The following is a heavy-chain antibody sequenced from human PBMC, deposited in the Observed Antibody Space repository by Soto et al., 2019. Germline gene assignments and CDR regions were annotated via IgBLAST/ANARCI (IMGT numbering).Heavy chain of an antibody. CDR2: IYYSGST. CDR3: ARGLGDFWTGPKNWFDP. Sequence: SETLSLTCTVSGGSISSDYWSWIRQPPGKGLEWIGYIYYSGSTNYNPSLKSRVTISVDTSKNQFSLKLNSVTAADTAIYYCARGLGDFWTGPKNWFDPWGQGTLVTV. D-gene: IGHD3-3*01. V-gene: IGHV4-59*01. CDR1: GGSISSDY. J-gene: IGHJ5*02.